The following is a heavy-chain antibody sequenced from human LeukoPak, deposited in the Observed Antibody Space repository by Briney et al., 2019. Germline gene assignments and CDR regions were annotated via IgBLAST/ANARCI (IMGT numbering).Heavy chain of an antibody. CDR1: GFTFSDYA. Sequence: PGRSLRLSCTASGFTFSDYAMSWVRQAPGKGLEWVGFIRSKAYGGTTEYAASVKGRFTISRDDSKSIAYLQMNSLKTEDTAVYYCTRDPYYYYDSSGYPDYWGQGTLVTVSS. D-gene: IGHD3-22*01. CDR2: IRSKAYGGTT. V-gene: IGHV3-49*04. J-gene: IGHJ4*02. CDR3: TRDPYYYYDSSGYPDY.